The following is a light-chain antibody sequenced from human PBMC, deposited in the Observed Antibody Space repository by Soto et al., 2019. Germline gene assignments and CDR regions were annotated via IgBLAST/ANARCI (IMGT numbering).Light chain of an antibody. CDR3: QQYGSSGGIT. CDR1: QSVSSK. J-gene: IGKJ1*01. V-gene: IGKV3-15*01. Sequence: EIVMTQSPATLSVSPGEGATLSCRASQSVSSKLAWYQQKPGQAPRLLIYGASTRATGIPARFSGSGSGTEFTLTISSLQSEDSAMYYCQQYGSSGGITFGHGTKVDIK. CDR2: GAS.